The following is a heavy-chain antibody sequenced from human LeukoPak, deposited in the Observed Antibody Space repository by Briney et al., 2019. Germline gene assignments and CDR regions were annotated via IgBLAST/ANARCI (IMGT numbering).Heavy chain of an antibody. CDR2: IYYSGST. V-gene: IGHV4-39*07. J-gene: IGHJ4*02. D-gene: IGHD2/OR15-2a*01. CDR3: ARDSSLSTGGYNY. Sequence: SETLSLTCTVSGGSISSSSYYWGWIRQPPGKGLEWIGSIYYSGSTYYNPSLKSRVTISVDTSKNQFSLKLSSVTAADTAVYYCARDSSLSTGGYNYWGQGTLVTVSS. CDR1: GGSISSSSYY.